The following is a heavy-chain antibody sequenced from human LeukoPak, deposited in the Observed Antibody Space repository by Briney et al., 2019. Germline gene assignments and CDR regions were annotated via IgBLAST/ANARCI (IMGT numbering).Heavy chain of an antibody. CDR1: GFTFSSYS. CDR3: ARGKGVAGPFDY. D-gene: IGHD6-19*01. Sequence: GGSLRLSCAASGFTFSSYSMNWVRQAPGKGLEWVSSISSSSSYIYYADSVKGRFTISRDNAKNSLYLQMNSLRAEDTAVYYRARGKGVAGPFDYWGQGTLVTVSS. V-gene: IGHV3-21*01. CDR2: ISSSSSYI. J-gene: IGHJ4*02.